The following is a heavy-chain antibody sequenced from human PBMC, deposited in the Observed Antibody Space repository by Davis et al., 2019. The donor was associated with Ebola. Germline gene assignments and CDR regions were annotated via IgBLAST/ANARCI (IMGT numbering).Heavy chain of an antibody. V-gene: IGHV1-69*05. D-gene: IGHD7-27*01. CDR1: GGTFSSYA. Sequence: SVKVSCKASGGTFSSYAISWVRQAPGQGLEWMGGIIPIFGTANYAQKFQGRVTITRDTSANTAYVEVSSLRSEDTAVFYCVGERPGTGIYDYWGQGTLVTVSS. J-gene: IGHJ4*02. CDR3: VGERPGTGIYDY. CDR2: IIPIFGTA.